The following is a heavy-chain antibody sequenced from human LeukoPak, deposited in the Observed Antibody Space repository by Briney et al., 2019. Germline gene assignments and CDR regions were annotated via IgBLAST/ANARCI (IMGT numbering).Heavy chain of an antibody. CDR2: IYYSGST. J-gene: IGHJ5*02. Sequence: SETLSLTCTVSGGSISSSSYYWGWIRQPPGKGLEWIGSIYYSGSTYYNPSPKSRVTISVDTSKNQFSLKLSSVTAADTAVYYCARHEIDSSGYYYEFNWFDPWGQGTLVTVSS. V-gene: IGHV4-39*01. CDR1: GGSISSSSYY. CDR3: ARHEIDSSGYYYEFNWFDP. D-gene: IGHD3-22*01.